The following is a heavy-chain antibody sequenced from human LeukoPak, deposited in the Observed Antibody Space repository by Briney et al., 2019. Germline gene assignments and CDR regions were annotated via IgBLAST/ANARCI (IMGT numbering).Heavy chain of an antibody. J-gene: IGHJ6*03. CDR1: GYTFTSYY. Sequence: ASVKVSCKASGYTFTSYYMHWVRQAPGQGLEWMGIINPSGGSTSYAQKFQGRVTMTRDMSTSTVYMELSRLRSEDTAVYYCAGYYYYYMDVWGKGTTVTVSS. CDR2: INPSGGST. CDR3: AGYYYYYMDV. V-gene: IGHV1-46*01.